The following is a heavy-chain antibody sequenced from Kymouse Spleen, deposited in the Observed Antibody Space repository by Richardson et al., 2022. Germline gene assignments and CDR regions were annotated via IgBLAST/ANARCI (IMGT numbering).Heavy chain of an antibody. J-gene: IGHJ6*02. CDR2: INWNGGST. CDR3: ARDKGPYWNYEDYYGMDV. Sequence: EVQLVESGGGVVRPGGSLRLSCAASGFTFDDYGMSWVRQAPGKGLEWVSGINWNGGSTGYADSVKGRFTISRDNAKNSLYLQMNSLRAEDTALYYCARDKGPYWNYEDYYGMDVWGQGTTVTVSS. CDR1: GFTFDDYG. V-gene: IGHV3-20*d01. D-gene: IGHD1-7*01.